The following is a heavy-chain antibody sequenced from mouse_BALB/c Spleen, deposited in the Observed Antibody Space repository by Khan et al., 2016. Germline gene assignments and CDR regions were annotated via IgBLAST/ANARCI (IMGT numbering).Heavy chain of an antibody. CDR1: GFNIKDTY. CDR3: ARYYGSIYWYFDV. D-gene: IGHD1-1*01. Sequence: VQLQQSGAELVKPGASVKLSCTASGFNIKDTYMHWVKQRPEQGLEWIGRIDPANGNTKYDPKFQGKATITADTSSNTAYLQLSSLTSEDTAVYYCARYYGSIYWYFDVWGAGTTVTVSS. J-gene: IGHJ1*01. CDR2: IDPANGNT. V-gene: IGHV14-3*02.